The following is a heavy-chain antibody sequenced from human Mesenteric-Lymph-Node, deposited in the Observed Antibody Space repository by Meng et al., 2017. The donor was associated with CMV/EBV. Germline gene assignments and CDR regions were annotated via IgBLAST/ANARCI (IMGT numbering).Heavy chain of an antibody. CDR1: GGPISSYY. V-gene: IGHV4-59*01. CDR3: ARGATYYYYYGMDV. J-gene: IGHJ6*02. CDR2: IYYSGST. Sequence: SETLSLTCTVSGGPISSYYWSWIRQPPGKGLEWIGYIYYSGSTNYNPSLKSRVTISVDTSKNQFSLKLSSVTAADTAVYYCARGATYYYYYGMDVWGQGTTVTVSS. D-gene: IGHD1-26*01.